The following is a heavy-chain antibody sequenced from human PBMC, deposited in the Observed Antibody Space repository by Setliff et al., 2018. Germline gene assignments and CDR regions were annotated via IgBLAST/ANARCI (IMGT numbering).Heavy chain of an antibody. V-gene: IGHV1-46*01. CDR3: ARAGMASLHRKGVFEH. CDR2: INIGGGSA. J-gene: IGHJ4*02. CDR1: GYTFTSYY. D-gene: IGHD3-10*01. Sequence: ASVKVSCKASGYTFTSYYTYWLRQAPGQGPEWMGIINIGGGSASYAQKFQDRVTMTRDTSTSTVYLEVTSLRSEDTAVYYCARAGMASLHRKGVFEHWGQGTLVTVSS.